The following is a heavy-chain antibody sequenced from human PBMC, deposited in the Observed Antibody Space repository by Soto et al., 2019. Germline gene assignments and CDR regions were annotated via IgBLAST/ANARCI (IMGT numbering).Heavy chain of an antibody. CDR2: ISYDGSTI. D-gene: IGHD5-12*01. CDR3: AKGPWHLAHGHYFDY. J-gene: IGHJ4*02. Sequence: QVQVVESGGGVVQPGRSLRLSCAASGFTFSSYAMHWVRQAPGKGLEWVAGISYDGSTIYYVDSVKGRFTVSRDNSKNTLYLHMNSLRSEDTAVYSCAKGPWHLAHGHYFDYLGQGTLVTVSS. V-gene: IGHV3-30*18. CDR1: GFTFSSYA.